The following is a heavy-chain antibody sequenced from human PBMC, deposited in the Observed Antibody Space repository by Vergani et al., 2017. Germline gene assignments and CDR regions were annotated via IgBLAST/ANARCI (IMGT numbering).Heavy chain of an antibody. V-gene: IGHV4-59*01. D-gene: IGHD3-16*01. CDR2: IYYSGST. J-gene: IGHJ3*02. Sequence: QVQLQESGPGLVKPSETLSLTCTVSGGSISSYYWSWIRQPPGKGLEWIGYIYYSGSTNYNPSLKSRVTISVDTSKNQFSLKLSSVTAADTAVYYCAGGLYDAFDIWGQGTMVTVSS. CDR1: GGSISSYY. CDR3: AGGLYDAFDI.